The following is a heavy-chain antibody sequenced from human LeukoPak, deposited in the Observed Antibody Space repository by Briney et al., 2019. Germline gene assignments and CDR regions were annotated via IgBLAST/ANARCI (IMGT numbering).Heavy chain of an antibody. V-gene: IGHV1-3*01. CDR1: GYTFTSYA. J-gene: IGHJ1*01. Sequence: ASVEVSCKASGYTFTSYAMHWVRQAPGQRLEWMGWINAGNGNTKYSQKFQGRVTITRDTSASTAYMELSSLRSEDTAVYYCARAPASPYYDFWSGYYPGAEYFQHWGQGTLVTVSS. D-gene: IGHD3-3*01. CDR2: INAGNGNT. CDR3: ARAPASPYYDFWSGYYPGAEYFQH.